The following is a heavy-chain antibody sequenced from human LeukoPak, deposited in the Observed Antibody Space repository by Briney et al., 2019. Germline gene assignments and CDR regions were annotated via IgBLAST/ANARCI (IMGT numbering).Heavy chain of an antibody. CDR1: GYTFTSYD. J-gene: IGHJ4*02. D-gene: IGHD6-13*01. Sequence: ASVKVSCKASGYTFTSYDINWVRQATGQGLEWMGWMNPNSRNTGYAQKFQGRVTMTRDTSISTAYMELSSLRSDDTAVYSCLRTITAGTDYCGGRSLLTVSS. CDR2: MNPNSRNT. CDR3: LRTITAGTDY. V-gene: IGHV1-8*01.